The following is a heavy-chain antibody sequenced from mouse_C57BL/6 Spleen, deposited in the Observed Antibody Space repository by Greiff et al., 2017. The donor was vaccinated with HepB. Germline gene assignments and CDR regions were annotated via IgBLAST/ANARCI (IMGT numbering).Heavy chain of an antibody. CDR1: GYSFTGYY. J-gene: IGHJ3*01. CDR2: INPSTGGT. CDR3: ARSSYYDYGDY. D-gene: IGHD2-4*01. V-gene: IGHV1-42*01. Sequence: VQLQQSGPELVKPGASVKISCKASGYSFTGYYMNWVKQSPEKSLEWIGEINPSTGGTTYNQKFKAKATLTVDKSSSTAYMQLKSLTSEDSAVYYCARSSYYDYGDYWGQGTLVTVSA.